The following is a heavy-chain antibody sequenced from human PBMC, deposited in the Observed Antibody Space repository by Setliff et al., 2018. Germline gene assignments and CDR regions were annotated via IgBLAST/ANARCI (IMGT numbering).Heavy chain of an antibody. CDR2: IIPIFGTA. Sequence: SVKVSCKASGGTFSSYDISWVRQAPGQGLEWMGRIIPIFGTANYAQKFQGRVTMTTDTSTSTAYMELRSLRSDDTAVYYCARVPYLVVITTSWFDPWGQGTLVTVSS. CDR3: ARVPYLVVITTSWFDP. J-gene: IGHJ5*02. D-gene: IGHD3-22*01. V-gene: IGHV1-69*05. CDR1: GGTFSSYD.